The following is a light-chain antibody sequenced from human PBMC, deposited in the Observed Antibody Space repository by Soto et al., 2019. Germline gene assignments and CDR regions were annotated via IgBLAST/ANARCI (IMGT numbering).Light chain of an antibody. Sequence: DIQMTQSPSILSASVGDRVTITCRASQSISRWLAWYQQKPGKAPKLLIYDASSLESGVPSRFSGSGSGTDFTLTISSLQPEDFATYYCQQSYSTPPITFGQGTRLEIK. CDR1: QSISRW. CDR3: QQSYSTPPIT. CDR2: DAS. V-gene: IGKV1-39*01. J-gene: IGKJ5*01.